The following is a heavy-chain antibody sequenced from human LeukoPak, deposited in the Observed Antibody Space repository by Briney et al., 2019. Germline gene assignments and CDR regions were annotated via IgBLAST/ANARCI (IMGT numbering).Heavy chain of an antibody. J-gene: IGHJ5*02. CDR3: ARAEVRGVIWA. V-gene: IGHV4-34*01. CDR2: IHPSGTT. D-gene: IGHD3-10*01. Sequence: SETLSLTCAVPGVSFSDYYWTWIRQPPGKGLEWIGEIHPSGTTYSNPSLNIRVIISADTSKKQFSLKLTSLTAADTAVYYCARAEVRGVIWAWGQGTMVTVSS. CDR1: GVSFSDYY.